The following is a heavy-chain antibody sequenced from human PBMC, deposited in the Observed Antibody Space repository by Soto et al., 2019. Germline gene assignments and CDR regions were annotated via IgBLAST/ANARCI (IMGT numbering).Heavy chain of an antibody. D-gene: IGHD2-21*01. CDR3: ARGRSLPF. V-gene: IGHV4-34*01. Sequence: PETLSHTCAVYGGSFSGYYWSWIRQPPGKGLEWIGEINHSGSTNYNPSLKSRVTISVDTSKNQFSLKLSSVTAADTAVYYCARGRSLPFWGQGTLDIVSA. CDR2: INHSGST. CDR1: GGSFSGYY. J-gene: IGHJ4*02.